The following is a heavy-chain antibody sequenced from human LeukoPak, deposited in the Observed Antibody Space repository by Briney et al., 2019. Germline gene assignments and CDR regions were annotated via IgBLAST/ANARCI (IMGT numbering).Heavy chain of an antibody. CDR3: ARHWVSSSRWDY. J-gene: IGHJ4*02. V-gene: IGHV4-30-2*01. CDR2: IYHSGST. CDR1: GGSISSGGYS. D-gene: IGHD6-13*01. Sequence: PSETLSLTCAVSGGSISSGGYSWSWIRQPPGKGLEWIGYIYHSGSTYYNPSLKSRVTISVDTSKNQFSLKLSSVTAADTAVYYCARHWVSSSRWDYWGQGTLVTVSS.